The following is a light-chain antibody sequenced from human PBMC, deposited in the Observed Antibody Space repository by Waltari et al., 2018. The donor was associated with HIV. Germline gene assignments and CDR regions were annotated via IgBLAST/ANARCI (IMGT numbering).Light chain of an antibody. CDR3: ATWDSSLGAGVV. J-gene: IGLJ3*02. Sequence: QSVLTQPPSMSPAPGRAVTISRSGTSPNLGHTYVSWYQQAPGTAPQLIIYDNNKRPSGIPDRFSGSKSGTSATLDITGLQAGYEADYYCATWDSSLGAGVVFGGGTKLTLL. V-gene: IGLV1-51*01. CDR2: DNN. CDR1: SPNLGHTY.